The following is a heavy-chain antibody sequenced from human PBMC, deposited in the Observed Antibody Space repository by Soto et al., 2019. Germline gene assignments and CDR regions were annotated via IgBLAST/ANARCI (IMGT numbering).Heavy chain of an antibody. CDR2: ISAYNGNT. CDR1: GYTFTSYG. D-gene: IGHD2-2*01. V-gene: IGHV1-18*04. Sequence: GASVKVSCKASGYTFTSYGISWVRQAPGQGLEWMGWISAYNGNTNYAQKLQGRVTMTTDTSTSTAYMELRSLRSDDTAVYYCARDWDCSSTSCYFDYWGQGPLVTVSS. CDR3: ARDWDCSSTSCYFDY. J-gene: IGHJ4*02.